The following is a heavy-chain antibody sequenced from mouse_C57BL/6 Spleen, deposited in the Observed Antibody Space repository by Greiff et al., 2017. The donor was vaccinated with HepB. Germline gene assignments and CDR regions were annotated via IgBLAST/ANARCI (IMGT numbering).Heavy chain of an antibody. J-gene: IGHJ4*01. V-gene: IGHV14-3*01. Sequence: EVKLVESVAELVRPGASVKLSCTASGFNIKNTYMHWVKQRPEQGLEWIGRIDPANGNTKYAPKFQGKATITADTSSNTAYLQLSSLTSEDTAIYYCARSRYDYGGAYAMDYWGQGTSVTVSS. D-gene: IGHD2-4*01. CDR1: GFNIKNTY. CDR2: IDPANGNT. CDR3: ARSRYDYGGAYAMDY.